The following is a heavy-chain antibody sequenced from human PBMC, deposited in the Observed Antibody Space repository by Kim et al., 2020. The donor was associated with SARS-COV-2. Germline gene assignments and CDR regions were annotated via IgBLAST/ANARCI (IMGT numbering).Heavy chain of an antibody. V-gene: IGHV1-46*01. D-gene: IGHD5-12*01. CDR3: ARGGGGGYSGYDQGEARSHYYYYYMDV. J-gene: IGHJ6*03. Sequence: ASVKVSCKASGYTFTSYYMHWVRQAPGQGLEWMGIINPSGGSTSYAQKFQGRVTMTRDTSTSTVYMELSSLRSEDTAVYYCARGGGGGYSGYDQGEARSHYYYYYMDVWGKGTTVTVSS. CDR2: INPSGGST. CDR1: GYTFTSYY.